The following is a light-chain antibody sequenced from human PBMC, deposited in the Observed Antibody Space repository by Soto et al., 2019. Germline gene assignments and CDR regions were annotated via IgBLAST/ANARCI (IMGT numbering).Light chain of an antibody. CDR2: DDN. CDR3: QLWDSYTDHCL. J-gene: IGLJ1*01. Sequence: SYELTQPPSVSVAPGETATITCGGDNIGRKSVHWYQQKPGQVPLVVMYDDNDRPSGIPERFSGSSSGNTATLTIDSVEAGDEADYYCQLWDSYTDHCLFGTGTKVTVL. V-gene: IGLV3-21*04. CDR1: NIGRKS.